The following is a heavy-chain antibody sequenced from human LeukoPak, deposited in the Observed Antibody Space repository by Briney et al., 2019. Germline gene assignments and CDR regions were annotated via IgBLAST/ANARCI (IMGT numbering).Heavy chain of an antibody. Sequence: ASVKVSCKTSGYTFTGQYLHWVRQAPGQGLEWMGWINPNSGGTKSAQKFQGRAIMTRDRSISTAYMELRSLSSDDTAVYYCARGRQLHLGELFPFAEFFQPWGQGTLVTVFS. J-gene: IGHJ1*01. CDR3: ARGRQLHLGELFPFAEFFQP. CDR1: GYTFTGQY. D-gene: IGHD3-16*01. CDR2: INPNSGGT. V-gene: IGHV1-2*02.